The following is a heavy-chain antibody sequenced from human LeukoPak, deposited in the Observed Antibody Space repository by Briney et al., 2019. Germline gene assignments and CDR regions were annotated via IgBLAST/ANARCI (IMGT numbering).Heavy chain of an antibody. CDR1: GFTFSSYG. V-gene: IGHV3-30*18. J-gene: IGHJ4*02. D-gene: IGHD3-3*02. CDR2: ISYDGSNK. CDR3: AKILALFDY. Sequence: GGSLRLSCAASGFTFSSYGMHWVRQAPGKGLEWVAVISYDGSNKYYADSVKGRFTISRDNSKNTLYLQMNSLRAEDTAVYYCAKILALFDYWGQGTLVTVSS.